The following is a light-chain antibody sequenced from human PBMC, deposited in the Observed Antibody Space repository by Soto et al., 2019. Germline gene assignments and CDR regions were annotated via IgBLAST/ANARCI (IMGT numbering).Light chain of an antibody. CDR2: KAS. CDR1: QSISYW. J-gene: IGKJ1*01. CDR3: QQYNSYWT. V-gene: IGKV1-5*03. Sequence: DIQMTQSPSTLSAFVGDRVTITCRASQSISYWLAWYQQKPGKAPKLLIYKASSLESGVPSRFSSSGSGTEFTLTISSLQPDDFATYYCQQYNSYWTFGQGTKVEIK.